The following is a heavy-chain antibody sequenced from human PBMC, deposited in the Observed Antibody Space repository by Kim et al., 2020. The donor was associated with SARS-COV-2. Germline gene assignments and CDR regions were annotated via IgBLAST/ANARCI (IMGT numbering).Heavy chain of an antibody. CDR3: AKDHAGGSSGWLYYYYGMDV. Sequence: GGSLRLSCAASGFTFSTYGMNWVRQAPGKGLEWVAVISYDGSDKTYADSVTGRFTISRDNSKNTLYLQMNSLRAEDTAVYYCAKDHAGGSSGWLYYYYGMDVWGQGTTVTVSS. CDR1: GFTFSTYG. V-gene: IGHV3-30*18. D-gene: IGHD6-19*01. J-gene: IGHJ6*02. CDR2: ISYDGSDK.